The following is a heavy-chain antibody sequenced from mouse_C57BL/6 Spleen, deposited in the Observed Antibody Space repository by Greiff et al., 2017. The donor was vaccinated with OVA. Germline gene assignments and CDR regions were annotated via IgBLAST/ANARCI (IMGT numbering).Heavy chain of an antibody. CDR1: GYTFTDYY. V-gene: IGHV1-76*01. CDR2: IYPGSGNT. CDR3: AREGGSSYPSYWYFDV. D-gene: IGHD1-1*01. J-gene: IGHJ1*03. Sequence: QVQLQQSGAELVRPGASVKLSCKASGYTFTDYYINWVKQRPGQGLEWIARIYPGSGNTYYNEKFKGKATLTAEKSSSTAYMQLSSLTSEDSAVYFCAREGGSSYPSYWYFDVWGTGTTVTVSS.